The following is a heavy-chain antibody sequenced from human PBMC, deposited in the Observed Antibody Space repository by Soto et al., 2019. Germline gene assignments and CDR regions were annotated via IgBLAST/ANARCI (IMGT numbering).Heavy chain of an antibody. CDR2: ISSDGSST. V-gene: IGHV3-74*01. Sequence: EVQLVESGGGLVQPGGSLRLSCAASGFTFSSYWMHWVRQAPGKGLVWVARISSDGSSTNYADSVKGRFAISRDNAKNTLYLQMNSLRADDTAVYYCAECCSNTVDIWGQGTMVIVSS. CDR3: AECCSNTVDI. J-gene: IGHJ3*02. CDR1: GFTFSSYW. D-gene: IGHD2-2*01.